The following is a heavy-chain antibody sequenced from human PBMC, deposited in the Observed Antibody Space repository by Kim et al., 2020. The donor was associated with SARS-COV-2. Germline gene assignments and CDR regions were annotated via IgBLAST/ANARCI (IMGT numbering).Heavy chain of an antibody. CDR1: GFSVSGHY. CDR2: VFNIGTT. Sequence: GGSLRLSCAVSGFSVSGHYMTWVRQAPGKGLEWGSVVFNIGTTYYADSVKGRFTISRHIYNNTLYLQMNGLRTEDTAVYYCARDGGYNYYVMDVWGQGPSVTVSS. CDR3: ARDGGYNYYVMDV. V-gene: IGHV3-53*04. J-gene: IGHJ6*02. D-gene: IGHD3-16*01.